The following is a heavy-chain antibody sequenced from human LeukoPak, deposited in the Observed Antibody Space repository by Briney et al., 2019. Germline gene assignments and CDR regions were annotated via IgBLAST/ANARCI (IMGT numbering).Heavy chain of an antibody. Sequence: GGSLRLSCAASGFTFSNFWMHWVRQARGKGLVWVSGINGDGGSTSYADSVKGRFTISRDNAKNTLYLQMSSLRAEDTAVYYCARIRYSDYDDWGQGTLVTASS. J-gene: IGHJ4*02. V-gene: IGHV3-74*01. CDR3: ARIRYSDYDD. CDR2: INGDGGST. D-gene: IGHD5-12*01. CDR1: GFTFSNFW.